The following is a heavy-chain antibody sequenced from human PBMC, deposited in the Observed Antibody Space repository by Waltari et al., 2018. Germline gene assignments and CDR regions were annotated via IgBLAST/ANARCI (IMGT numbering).Heavy chain of an antibody. CDR2: INPSGGTT. CDR1: GYTFTSYY. CDR3: ARLDYGDYYFDY. V-gene: IGHV1-46*01. D-gene: IGHD4-17*01. J-gene: IGHJ4*02. Sequence: QVQLVQSGAEVKKPGASVKVSCKASGYTFTSYYMHWVRQAPGQGLEWMGIINPSGGTTSYAQKFRGRVTMTRNTSTSTVYMGLSSLRSEDTAVYYCARLDYGDYYFDYWGQGTLVTVSS.